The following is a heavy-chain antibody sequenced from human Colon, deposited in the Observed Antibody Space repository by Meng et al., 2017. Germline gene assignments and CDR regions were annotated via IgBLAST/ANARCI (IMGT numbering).Heavy chain of an antibody. J-gene: IGHJ4*02. D-gene: IGHD3-9*01. CDR1: GYSFSTYY. Sequence: QVQLVPSGSEVKRPGASVKVSCKASGYSFSTYYMDWVRQAPGQGLEWMGIINPSGGSTSYAQKFQGRVTMTRDMSTSTVHMELSSLRSEDTAMYYCAREDILTGSSLDYWGQGTLVTVSS. CDR3: AREDILTGSSLDY. CDR2: INPSGGST. V-gene: IGHV1-46*01.